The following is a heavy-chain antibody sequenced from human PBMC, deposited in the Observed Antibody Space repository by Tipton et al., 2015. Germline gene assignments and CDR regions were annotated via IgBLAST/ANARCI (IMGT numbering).Heavy chain of an antibody. CDR3: ARSGSYLKHYFDY. CDR2: ISSGGSTI. Sequence: SLRLSCAASGFTFSSYSMNWVRQAPGKGLEWVSYISSGGSTIYSADSVKGRFTISRDNAKNSLYLQMISLRAEDTAVYYCARSGSYLKHYFDYWGQGTLVTVSS. D-gene: IGHD1-26*01. V-gene: IGHV3-48*04. J-gene: IGHJ4*02. CDR1: GFTFSSYS.